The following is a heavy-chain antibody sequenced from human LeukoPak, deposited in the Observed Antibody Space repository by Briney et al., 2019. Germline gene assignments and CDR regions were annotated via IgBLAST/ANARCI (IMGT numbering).Heavy chain of an antibody. V-gene: IGHV3-30*02. CDR3: AKDRGLTYFDY. CDR2: IRSDGNTK. D-gene: IGHD3/OR15-3a*01. J-gene: IGHJ4*02. CDR1: GFTFSNFG. Sequence: PGGSLRLSCTASGFTFSNFGMHWVRQTPGKGLEWVTFIRSDGNTKFYADSVKGRFTISRDNSKNMLYLQMNSLRPADTAVYYCAKDRGLTYFDYWGLGTLVTVSS.